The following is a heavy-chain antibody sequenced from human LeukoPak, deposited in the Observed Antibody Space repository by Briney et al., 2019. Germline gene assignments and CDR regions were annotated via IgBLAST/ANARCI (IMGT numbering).Heavy chain of an antibody. CDR3: VRGRGSYGWFDP. J-gene: IGHJ5*02. CDR2: ISGDGTAR. CDR1: GFTSSSYW. D-gene: IGHD3-10*01. Sequence: GGSLRLSCAASGFTSSSYWMHWVRQVPGKGLVWVSRISGDGTARNYADSVKGRFTISRDDAKDTVDLQMNSLRGEDTAVYYCVRGRGSYGWFDPWGQGTLVTVSS. V-gene: IGHV3-74*01.